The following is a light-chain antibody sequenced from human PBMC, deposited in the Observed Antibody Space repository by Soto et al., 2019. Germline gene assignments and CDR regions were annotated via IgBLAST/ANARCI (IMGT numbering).Light chain of an antibody. CDR3: QQYNNWPPIT. V-gene: IGKV3-15*01. CDR2: GAS. Sequence: EIVLTQSPGTLSLSPGQRATLSCRASQNVNNYLAWYQHKPDQAPRLLIYGASTRATGIPARFSGSGSGTEFTLTISSLQSEDFAVYHCQQYNNWPPITFGQGTRLEIK. J-gene: IGKJ5*01. CDR1: QNVNNY.